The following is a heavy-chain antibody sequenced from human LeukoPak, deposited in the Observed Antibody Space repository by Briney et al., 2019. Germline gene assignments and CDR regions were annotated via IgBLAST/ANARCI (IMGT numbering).Heavy chain of an antibody. V-gene: IGHV3-74*01. CDR2: INSDARST. CDR1: GFTFSNYW. Sequence: GGSLRLSCAASGFTFSNYWIHWVRQAPGKWLVWVSRINSDARSTSYADSVKGRFTISRDKAKNTLFLQMNSLRAKYMAVYYCAKWAHWSRFDPWGQGTMVTVSS. D-gene: IGHD2-8*02. J-gene: IGHJ5*02. CDR3: AKWAHWSRFDP.